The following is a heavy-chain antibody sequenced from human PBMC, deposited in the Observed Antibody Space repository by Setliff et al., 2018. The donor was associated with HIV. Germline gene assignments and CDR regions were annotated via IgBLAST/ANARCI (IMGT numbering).Heavy chain of an antibody. CDR2: INPNSGGT. Sequence: GASVKVSCKASGYTFTGYYMHWVRQAPGQGLEWMGWINPNSGGTNYAQKFQGRVTMTRDTSISTAYMELSRLRSDDTAVYYCARERPFSIAVAGPDYWGQGTLVTVSS. V-gene: IGHV1-2*02. CDR3: ARERPFSIAVAGPDY. J-gene: IGHJ4*02. CDR1: GYTFTGYY. D-gene: IGHD6-19*01.